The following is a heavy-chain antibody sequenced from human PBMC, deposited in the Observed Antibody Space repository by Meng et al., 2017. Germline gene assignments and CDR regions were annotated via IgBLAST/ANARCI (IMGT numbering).Heavy chain of an antibody. V-gene: IGHV7-4-1*02. D-gene: IGHD6-19*01. CDR2: INTNTGNP. Sequence: QVLQSGSELKKPGASVKVSCKASGYTFTSYAMNWVRQAPGQGLEWMGWINTNTGNPTYAQDFTGRFVFSLDTSVSTAYLQISSLKAEDTAVYYCARMGIAVAGTLGWEDYWGQGTLVTVSS. J-gene: IGHJ4*02. CDR3: ARMGIAVAGTLGWEDY. CDR1: GYTFTSYA.